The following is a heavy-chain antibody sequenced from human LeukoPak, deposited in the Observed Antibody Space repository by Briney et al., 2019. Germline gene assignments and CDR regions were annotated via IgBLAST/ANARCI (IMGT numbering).Heavy chain of an antibody. Sequence: SETLSLTCAVYGGSFSGYFWSWIRQPPGKGLEWIGEISHSGSTNYNPSLKSRVTISVDTSKMRFSLKLSSVTAADTAVYYCARQDYYDSSGHNWFDPWGQGTLVTVSS. CDR3: ARQDYYDSSGHNWFDP. CDR1: GGSFSGYF. J-gene: IGHJ5*02. V-gene: IGHV4-34*01. D-gene: IGHD3-22*01. CDR2: ISHSGST.